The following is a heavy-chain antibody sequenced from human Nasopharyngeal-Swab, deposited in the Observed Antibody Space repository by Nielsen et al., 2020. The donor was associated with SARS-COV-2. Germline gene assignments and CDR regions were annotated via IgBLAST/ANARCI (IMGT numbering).Heavy chain of an antibody. J-gene: IGHJ4*02. CDR2: ISGSGGST. V-gene: IGHV3-23*01. Sequence: DRQAPGKGLEWVSAISGSGGSTYYADSVKGRFTISRDNSKSTLYLQMNSLRVEDTAVYYCATPDSNAYYLAFDFWGQGTLVTVSS. CDR3: ATPDSNAYYLAFDF. D-gene: IGHD3-22*01.